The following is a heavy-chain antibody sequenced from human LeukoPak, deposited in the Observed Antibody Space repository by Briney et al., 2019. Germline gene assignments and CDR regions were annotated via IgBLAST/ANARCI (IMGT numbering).Heavy chain of an antibody. CDR1: GFTFSSYS. CDR3: ARSWELDYYYYYMDV. V-gene: IGHV3-21*01. Sequence: GGSLRLSCAASGFTFSSYSMNWVRQAPGKGLEWVSSISSSSSYIYYADSVKGRFTISRDNAKNSLYLQMNSLRAEDTAVYYCARSWELDYYYYYMDVWGKGTTVTTSS. J-gene: IGHJ6*03. CDR2: ISSSSSYI. D-gene: IGHD1-26*01.